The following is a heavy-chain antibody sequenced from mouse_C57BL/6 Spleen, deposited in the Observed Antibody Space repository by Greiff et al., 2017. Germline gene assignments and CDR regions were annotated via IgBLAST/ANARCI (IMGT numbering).Heavy chain of an antibody. D-gene: IGHD1-1*01. CDR3: ARDDYCGSY. CDR1: GYTFTSYW. Sequence: QVQLQQPGAELVMPGASVKLSCKASGYTFTSYWMHWVKQRPGQGLEWIGEIDPSDSYTNYNQKFKGKYTLTVDKSSSTAYMQLSSLTSEDSAVYYCARDDYCGSYWGQGTTLTVSS. CDR2: IDPSDSYT. J-gene: IGHJ2*01. V-gene: IGHV1-69*01.